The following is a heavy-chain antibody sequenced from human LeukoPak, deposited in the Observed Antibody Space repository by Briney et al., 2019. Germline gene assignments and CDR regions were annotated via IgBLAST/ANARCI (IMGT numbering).Heavy chain of an antibody. CDR1: GGSISSSSYY. D-gene: IGHD4-17*01. V-gene: IGHV4-39*01. J-gene: IGHJ4*02. Sequence: SETRSLTCTVSGGSISSSSYYWGWIRQPPGKGLELIGSIYFSGSTAYSPSLKSRVNISVDTSKNQFSLKLSSVTAADTAVYFCASRPTTWGFFDSWGQGTLVTVSS. CDR2: IYFSGST. CDR3: ASRPTTWGFFDS.